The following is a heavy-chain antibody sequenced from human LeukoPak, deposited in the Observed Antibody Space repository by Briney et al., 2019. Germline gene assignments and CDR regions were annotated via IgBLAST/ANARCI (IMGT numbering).Heavy chain of an antibody. Sequence: GGSLRLSCAVSGFTFRNYWMNWVRQAPGKGLEWVSVIYSGGSTYYADSVKGRFTISRDNSKNTLYLQMNSLRAEDTAVYYCASRYGGNSIDYWGQGTLVTVSS. D-gene: IGHD4-23*01. J-gene: IGHJ4*02. CDR3: ASRYGGNSIDY. V-gene: IGHV3-66*01. CDR2: IYSGGST. CDR1: GFTFRNYW.